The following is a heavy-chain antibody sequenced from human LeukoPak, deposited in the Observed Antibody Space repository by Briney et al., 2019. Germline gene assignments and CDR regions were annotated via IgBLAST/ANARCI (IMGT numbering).Heavy chain of an antibody. Sequence: EPSETLCLTCAVYGGSFSGYYWSWIRQPPGKGLEWIGEINHSGSTNYNPSLKSRVTISVDTSKNQFSLKLSSVTAADTAVYYCARGKAGYSYGSYFDYWGQGTLVTVSS. V-gene: IGHV4-34*01. CDR1: GGSFSGYY. CDR2: INHSGST. D-gene: IGHD5-18*01. CDR3: ARGKAGYSYGSYFDY. J-gene: IGHJ4*02.